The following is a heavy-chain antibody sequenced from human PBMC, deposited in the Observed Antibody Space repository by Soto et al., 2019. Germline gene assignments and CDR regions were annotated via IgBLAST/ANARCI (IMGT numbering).Heavy chain of an antibody. D-gene: IGHD2-15*01. CDR3: AHSCSGGSCLPYYYYYGMDV. Sequence: QITLKESGPTLVKPTQTLTLTCTFSGFSLSTSGVGVGWIRQPPGKALEWLALIYWDDDKRYSPSLKSRLTITKDTSKNQVVLTMTNMDPVDPATYYCAHSCSGGSCLPYYYYYGMDVWGQGTTVTVSS. CDR1: GFSLSTSGVG. J-gene: IGHJ6*02. V-gene: IGHV2-5*02. CDR2: IYWDDDK.